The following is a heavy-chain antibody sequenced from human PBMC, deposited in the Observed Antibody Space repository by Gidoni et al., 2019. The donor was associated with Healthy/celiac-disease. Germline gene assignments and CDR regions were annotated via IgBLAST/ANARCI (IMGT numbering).Heavy chain of an antibody. D-gene: IGHD1-1*01. CDR3: ARMGEMATTLIAFDI. CDR2: IFSNDEK. CDR1: GFSLSNARMG. Sequence: QVTLKESGPLLVKPTETLTLTCTVSGFSLSNARMGVSWIRQPPGKALEWLAHIFSNDEKSYSTSLKSRLTISKDTSKSQVVLTMTNMDPVDTATYYCARMGEMATTLIAFDIWAQGTMVTVSS. J-gene: IGHJ3*02. V-gene: IGHV2-26*01.